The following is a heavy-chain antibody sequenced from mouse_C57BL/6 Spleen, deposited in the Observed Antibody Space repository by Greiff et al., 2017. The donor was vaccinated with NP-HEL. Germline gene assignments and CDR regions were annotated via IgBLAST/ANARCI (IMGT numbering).Heavy chain of an antibody. V-gene: IGHV1-55*01. CDR2: IYPGSGST. CDR3: ARRCDYDPWWYFDG. Sequence: QVQLQQPGAELVKPGASVKMSCKASGYTFTSYWITWVKQRPGQGLEWIGDIYPGSGSTNYNEKFKSKATLTVDTSSSTAYMQLSSLTSEDSAVYYCARRCDYDPWWYFDGWGTGTTVTVSS. J-gene: IGHJ1*03. CDR1: GYTFTSYW. D-gene: IGHD2-4*01.